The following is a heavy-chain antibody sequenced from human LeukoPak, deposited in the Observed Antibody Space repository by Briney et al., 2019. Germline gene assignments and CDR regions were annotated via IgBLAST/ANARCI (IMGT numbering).Heavy chain of an antibody. D-gene: IGHD2-2*01. J-gene: IGHJ4*02. CDR2: IIPIFGTA. V-gene: IGHV1-69*05. Sequence: SVKVSCKASGGTFSSYAISWVRQAPGQGLEWVGGIIPIFGTANYAQKFQGRVTITTDESTSTAYMELSSLRSEDTAVYYCATNTYCSSTSCYPYYFDYWGQGTLVTVSS. CDR3: ATNTYCSSTSCYPYYFDY. CDR1: GGTFSSYA.